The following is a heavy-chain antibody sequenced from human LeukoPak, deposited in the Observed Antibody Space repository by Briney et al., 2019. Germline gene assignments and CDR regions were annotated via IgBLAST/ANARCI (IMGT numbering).Heavy chain of an antibody. D-gene: IGHD3-9*01. V-gene: IGHV4-31*03. CDR2: IYYSGST. CDR1: GGSISSGGYY. CDR3: ARGLTGRTNSHWFDP. J-gene: IGHJ5*02. Sequence: SQTLSVTCTVSGGSISSGGYYWSWIRQHPGKGLEWIGYIYYSGSTYYNPSLKSRVTISVDTSKNQFSLKLSSVTAADTAVYYCARGLTGRTNSHWFDPWGQGTLVTVSS.